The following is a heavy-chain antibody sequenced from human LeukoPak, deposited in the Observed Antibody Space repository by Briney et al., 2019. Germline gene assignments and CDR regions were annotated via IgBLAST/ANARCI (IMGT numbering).Heavy chain of an antibody. CDR1: GGSINNGGYY. CDR3: ARNRDGYNSFDY. D-gene: IGHD5-24*01. J-gene: IGHJ4*02. CDR2: IYYSGSS. V-gene: IGHV4-31*03. Sequence: SETLSLTCTVSGGSINNGGYYWSWIRQHPGEGLEWIGYIYYSGSSYYNPFLRSRVTISVDTSKNHFSLKLSSVTAADTAVYYCARNRDGYNSFDYWGQGTLVTVSS.